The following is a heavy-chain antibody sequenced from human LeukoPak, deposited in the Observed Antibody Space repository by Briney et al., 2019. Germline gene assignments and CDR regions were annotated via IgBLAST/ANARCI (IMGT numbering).Heavy chain of an antibody. CDR3: ASLPGPRYSSGWYSIDY. J-gene: IGHJ4*02. CDR1: GFTFSSYS. V-gene: IGHV3-21*01. D-gene: IGHD6-19*01. Sequence: GGSLGLSCAASGFTFSSYSMNWVRQAPGKGLEWVSSISSSSSYIYYADSVKGRFTISRDNAKNSLYLQMNSLRAEDTAVYYCASLPGPRYSSGWYSIDYWGQGTLVTVSS. CDR2: ISSSSSYI.